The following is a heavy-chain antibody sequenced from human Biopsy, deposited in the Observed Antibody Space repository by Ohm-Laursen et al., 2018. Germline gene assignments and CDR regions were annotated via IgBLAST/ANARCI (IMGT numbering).Heavy chain of an antibody. V-gene: IGHV1-24*01. Sequence: VASVKVSCKVSGYTLTELSMQWVRQAPGKGLEWMGGFAPENGKTVYAQNFQARVSMTEDTSTDTAYMELRSLRSEDTAVYYCATDINVWNVNYWGQGTQVTVSS. CDR2: FAPENGKT. D-gene: IGHD1-1*01. CDR3: ATDINVWNVNY. CDR1: GYTLTELS. J-gene: IGHJ4*02.